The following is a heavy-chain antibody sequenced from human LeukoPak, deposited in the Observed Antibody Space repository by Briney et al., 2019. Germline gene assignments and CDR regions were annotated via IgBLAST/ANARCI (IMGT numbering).Heavy chain of an antibody. CDR2: LSANGSVT. CDR3: ARGGGYDPFDY. CDR1: GFRFCAYG. J-gene: IGHJ4*02. Sequence: GGSLRRSCDASGFRFCAYGMSWVPQAPGQGLEGGSGLSANGSVTFYARSVRGRFTISRDNSKNTLHLQMSSLRADDSALYYCARGGGYDPFDYWGQGTLVTVSS. D-gene: IGHD5-12*01. V-gene: IGHV3-23*01.